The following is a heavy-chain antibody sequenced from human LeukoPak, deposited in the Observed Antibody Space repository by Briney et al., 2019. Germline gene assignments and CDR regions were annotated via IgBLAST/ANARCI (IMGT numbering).Heavy chain of an antibody. CDR2: ISGSGGST. V-gene: IGHV3-23*01. CDR3: AKEGRGSYSAGSYYYGMDV. D-gene: IGHD3-16*01. CDR1: GFTFSSYA. J-gene: IGHJ6*02. Sequence: GGSLRLSCAASGFTFSSYAMSWVRQAPGKGLEWVSTISGSGGSTYYVDSVKGRFTISRDNSKSTLYLQMNSLRAEDTAVYYCAKEGRGSYSAGSYYYGMDVWGQGTTVTVSS.